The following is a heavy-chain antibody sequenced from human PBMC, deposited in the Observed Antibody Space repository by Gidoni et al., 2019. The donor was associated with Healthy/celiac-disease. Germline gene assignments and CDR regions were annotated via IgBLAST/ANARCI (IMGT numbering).Heavy chain of an antibody. Sequence: QVQLQESGPGLVKPSQTLSLTCTVSGGSISSGSYYWSWIRQPAGKGLEWIGRIYTSGSTNYNPSLKSRVTISVDTSKNQFSLKLSSVTAADTAVYYCARDGAVTGPDAFDIWGQGTMVTVSS. CDR2: IYTSGST. CDR3: ARDGAVTGPDAFDI. D-gene: IGHD4-17*01. CDR1: GGSISSGSYY. J-gene: IGHJ3*02. V-gene: IGHV4-61*02.